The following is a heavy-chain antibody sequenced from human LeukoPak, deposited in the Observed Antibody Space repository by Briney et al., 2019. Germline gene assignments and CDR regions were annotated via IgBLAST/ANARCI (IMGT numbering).Heavy chain of an antibody. V-gene: IGHV1-2*02. Sequence: GASVKVSCKASGYTFTSYDINWVRQATGQGLEWMGWINTNSGCTNYAENFQGRVTMTRDPAITTAYMELSRLRSGDTAVYFCARDVDSSGSFADYYFDYWGQGTLVTVSS. J-gene: IGHJ4*02. CDR1: GYTFTSYD. D-gene: IGHD6-19*01. CDR3: ARDVDSSGSFADYYFDY. CDR2: INTNSGCT.